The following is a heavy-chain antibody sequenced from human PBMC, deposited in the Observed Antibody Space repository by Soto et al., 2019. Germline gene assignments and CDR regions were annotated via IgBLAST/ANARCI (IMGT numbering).Heavy chain of an antibody. V-gene: IGHV3-23*01. CDR1: GFTFSTYA. CDR3: AKDRPYYESSDSPLGAFDI. J-gene: IGHJ3*02. D-gene: IGHD3-22*01. Sequence: GGSLRLSCAASGFTFSTYAMTWVRQAPGKGLEWVSSISGSGDSIYYADSVKGRFTISRDNSNNTLYLQMNSLRAEDTAVYYCAKDRPYYESSDSPLGAFDIWAQGTMVTVSS. CDR2: ISGSGDSI.